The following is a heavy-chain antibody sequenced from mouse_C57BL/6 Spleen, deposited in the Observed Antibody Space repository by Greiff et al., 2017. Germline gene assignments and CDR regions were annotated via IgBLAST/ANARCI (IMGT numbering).Heavy chain of an antibody. CDR1: GFTFSSYG. V-gene: IGHV5-6*01. J-gene: IGHJ1*03. CDR3: ARHGDGYFDV. Sequence: EVKLVESGGDLVKPGGSLKLSCAASGFTFSSYGMSWVRQTPDKRLEWVATISSGGSYTYSPDSVKGRFTISRDNAKNTLYLQMSSLKSEDTAMYYCARHGDGYFDVWGTGTTVTVSS. CDR2: ISSGGSYT.